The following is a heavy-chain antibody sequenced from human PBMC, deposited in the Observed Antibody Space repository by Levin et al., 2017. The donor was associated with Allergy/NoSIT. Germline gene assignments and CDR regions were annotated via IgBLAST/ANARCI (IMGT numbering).Heavy chain of an antibody. CDR1: GFTFSSYW. Sequence: PGGSLRLSCAASGFTFSSYWMHWVRQAPGKGLVWVSRIKSDGSSTRYADSVKGRFTISRDNTKNTLFLQMNSPRAEDTAIYYCAQGTTIFGVVSQFDYWGQGTLVTVSS. V-gene: IGHV3-74*01. J-gene: IGHJ4*02. CDR3: AQGTTIFGVVSQFDY. CDR2: IKSDGSST. D-gene: IGHD3-3*01.